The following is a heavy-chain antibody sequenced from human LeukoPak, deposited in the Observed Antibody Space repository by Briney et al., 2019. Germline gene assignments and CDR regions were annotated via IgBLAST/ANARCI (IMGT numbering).Heavy chain of an antibody. Sequence: VGCLRLSCAASGFTFSSYAMHWVCQAPGKGLEWVAGMSHDGSNNLYADYVKGRFTISRDNSKNTLYLQMNSLRAEDTAVYYCARGTHYYYDSSGYYPAAFDIWGQGTMVTVSS. CDR1: GFTFSSYA. J-gene: IGHJ3*02. CDR2: MSHDGSNN. V-gene: IGHV3-30-3*01. CDR3: ARGTHYYYDSSGYYPAAFDI. D-gene: IGHD3-22*01.